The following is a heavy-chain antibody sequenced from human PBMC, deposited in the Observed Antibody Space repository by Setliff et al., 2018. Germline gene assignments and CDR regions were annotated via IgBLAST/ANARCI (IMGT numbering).Heavy chain of an antibody. J-gene: IGHJ1*01. V-gene: IGHV1-18*01. CDR2: ISPYSGNT. CDR1: GFRFTNFG. D-gene: IGHD6-13*01. Sequence: ASVKVSCKTSGFRFTNFGFSWVRQAPGQGLEWLGSISPYSGNTNYPQWLQDRVTMTIDTSATTVYMELKSLRSDDTAVYYCARGTSSSSWPEYFQHWGQGTLVTVSS. CDR3: ARGTSSSSWPEYFQH.